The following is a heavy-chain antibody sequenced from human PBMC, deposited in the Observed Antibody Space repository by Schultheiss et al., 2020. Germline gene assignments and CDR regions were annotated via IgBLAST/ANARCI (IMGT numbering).Heavy chain of an antibody. CDR1: GFTFSSYA. V-gene: IGHV3-30-3*01. CDR2: ISYDGSNK. CDR3: ARVLYYYDSSGYYYPIDY. J-gene: IGHJ4*02. D-gene: IGHD3-22*01. Sequence: GGSLRRSCAASGFTFSSYAMHWVRQAPGKGLEWVAVISYDGSNKYYADSVKGRFTISRDNSKNTLYLQMNSLRAEDTAVYYCARVLYYYDSSGYYYPIDYWGQGTLVT.